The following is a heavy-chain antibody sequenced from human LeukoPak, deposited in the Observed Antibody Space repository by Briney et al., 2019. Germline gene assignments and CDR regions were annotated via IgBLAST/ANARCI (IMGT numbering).Heavy chain of an antibody. J-gene: IGHJ4*02. V-gene: IGHV4-38-2*01. CDR1: GYSISSGYY. Sequence: SETLSHTCAVSGYSISSGYYWGWIRQPPGKGLEWIGSIYHSGSTYYNPSLKSRVTISVDTSKNQFSLKLSSVTAADTAVYYCATRKDYGGKFDYWGQGTLVTVSS. D-gene: IGHD4-23*01. CDR3: ATRKDYGGKFDY. CDR2: IYHSGST.